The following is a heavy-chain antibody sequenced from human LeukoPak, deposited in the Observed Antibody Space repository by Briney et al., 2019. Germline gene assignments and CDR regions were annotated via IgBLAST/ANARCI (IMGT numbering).Heavy chain of an antibody. J-gene: IGHJ3*02. CDR2: IGWDSKSI. CDR1: GFTFDESA. Sequence: GRSLRLSWAASGFTFDESAMHWVRQAPGKGLEWVSGIGWDSKSIIYADSVKGRFTISRDNAKNSLYLQMNSLRPEDTALYYCAKAVSAPGAFDIWGRGTVVTVSS. V-gene: IGHV3-9*01. CDR3: AKAVSAPGAFDI. D-gene: IGHD5/OR15-5a*01.